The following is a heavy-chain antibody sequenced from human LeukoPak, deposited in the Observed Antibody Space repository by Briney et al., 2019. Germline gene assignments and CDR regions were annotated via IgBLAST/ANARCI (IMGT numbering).Heavy chain of an antibody. J-gene: IGHJ4*02. CDR3: ASGDSSSSPFDY. CDR1: GFTVSSNY. Sequence: GGSLRLSCAASGFTVSSNYMSWVRQAPGKGLEWVSVIYSGGSAHYADSVKGRFTISRDNSKNTLYLQMNSLRAEDTAVYYCASGDSSSSPFDYWGQGTLVTVSS. V-gene: IGHV3-66*01. D-gene: IGHD6-6*01. CDR2: IYSGGSA.